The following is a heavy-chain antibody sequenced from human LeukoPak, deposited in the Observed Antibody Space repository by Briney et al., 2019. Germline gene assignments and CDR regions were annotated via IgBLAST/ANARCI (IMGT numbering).Heavy chain of an antibody. J-gene: IGHJ6*02. CDR3: ARGGVAVAGVPYYYYGMDV. V-gene: IGHV4-34*01. CDR1: GGSFSGYY. D-gene: IGHD6-19*01. Sequence: SETLSLTCAVYGGSFSGYYWSWIRQPPGKGLEWIGEINHSGSTNYNPSLKSRVTISVDTSKNQFSLKLSSVTAADTAVYYYARGGVAVAGVPYYYYGMDVWGQGTTVTVSS. CDR2: INHSGST.